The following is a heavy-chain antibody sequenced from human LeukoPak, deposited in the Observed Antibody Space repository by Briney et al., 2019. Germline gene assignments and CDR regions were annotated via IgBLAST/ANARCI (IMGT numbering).Heavy chain of an antibody. CDR2: ISSSSSYI. D-gene: IGHD2-21*01. Sequence: GGSLRLSCAASGFTFSGYSMNWVRQAPGKWLEWVSSISSSSSYIYYADSVKGRFTISRDNAKNSLYLQMNSLRAEDTAVYYCARDRGIVVVNAKFDYWRQGTLVTVSS. CDR1: GFTFSGYS. V-gene: IGHV3-21*01. J-gene: IGHJ4*02. CDR3: ARDRGIVVVNAKFDY.